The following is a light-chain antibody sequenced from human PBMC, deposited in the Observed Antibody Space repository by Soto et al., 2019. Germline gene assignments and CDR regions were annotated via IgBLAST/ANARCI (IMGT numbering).Light chain of an antibody. CDR2: DAS. Sequence: DVQMTQSPCTVSASVGGTVTITCRDSQSISRWLAWYQQKPGKAPKILISDASILENGVPSRFSGTGSGTEFTLTISNLQPDDFATYFCQQYNSFSLITFGQGTRLEIK. V-gene: IGKV1-5*01. J-gene: IGKJ5*01. CDR1: QSISRW. CDR3: QQYNSFSLIT.